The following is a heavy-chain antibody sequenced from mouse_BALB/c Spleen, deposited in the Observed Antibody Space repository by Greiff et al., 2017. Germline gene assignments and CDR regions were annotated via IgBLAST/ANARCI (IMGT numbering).Heavy chain of an antibody. CDR3: ARSNYGNPHAMDY. CDR2: IYPSDSYT. CDR1: GYTFTSYW. J-gene: IGHJ4*01. V-gene: IGHV1-69*02. Sequence: QVQLQQPGAELVRPGASVKLSCKASGYTFTSYWINWVKQRPGQGLEWIGNIYPSDSYTNYNQKFKDKATLTVDKSSSTAYMQLSSPTSEDSAVYYCARSNYGNPHAMDYWGQGTSVTVSS. D-gene: IGHD2-1*01.